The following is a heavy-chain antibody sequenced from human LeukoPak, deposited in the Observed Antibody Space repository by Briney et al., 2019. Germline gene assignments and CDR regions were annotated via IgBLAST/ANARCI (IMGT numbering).Heavy chain of an antibody. CDR1: GFTFSSYG. V-gene: IGHV3-33*01. Sequence: GGSLRLSCAASGFTFSSYGMHWVRQAPGKGLEWVAVIRYDGSNKYYADSVKGRFTISRDNSKNTLYLQMNSLRAEDTAVYYCARDLTPYDSSGYFDYWGQGTLVTVSS. J-gene: IGHJ4*02. CDR2: IRYDGSNK. D-gene: IGHD3-22*01. CDR3: ARDLTPYDSSGYFDY.